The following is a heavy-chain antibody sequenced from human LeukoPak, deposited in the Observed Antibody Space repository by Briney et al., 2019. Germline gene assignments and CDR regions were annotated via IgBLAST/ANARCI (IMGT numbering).Heavy chain of an antibody. V-gene: IGHV3-30*03. Sequence: GRSLRLSCAASGFTFSNYGMHWVRQAPGKGLEWVAVISYDGSNKYYADSVKGRFTISRDNSKNTLYLQMNSLRAEDTAVYYCASSHSSYGGNPGENSIFDYWGQGTLVTVSS. D-gene: IGHD4-23*01. CDR2: ISYDGSNK. J-gene: IGHJ4*02. CDR3: ASSHSSYGGNPGENSIFDY. CDR1: GFTFSNYG.